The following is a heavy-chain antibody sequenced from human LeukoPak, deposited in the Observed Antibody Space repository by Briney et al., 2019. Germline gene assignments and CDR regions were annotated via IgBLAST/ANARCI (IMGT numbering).Heavy chain of an antibody. CDR2: ISVYEGNT. D-gene: IGHD3-10*01. CDR3: ARDGYYHDSGTYYTPFDY. CDR1: GYTLTELS. Sequence: ASVTVSYTVSGYTLTELSMHWVRQAPGQGLEWMGWISVYEGNTNYAQKVQGRVTMTTDTSTSTAYMELRNLRSDDTAVYYCARDGYYHDSGTYYTPFDYWGQGTLVTVSS. V-gene: IGHV1-18*01. J-gene: IGHJ4*02.